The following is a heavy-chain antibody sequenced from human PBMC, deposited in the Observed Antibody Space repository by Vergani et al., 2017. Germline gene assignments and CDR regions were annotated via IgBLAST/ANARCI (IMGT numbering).Heavy chain of an antibody. CDR3: AKVGCSGGSCYYYYYGMDV. Sequence: EVQLLESGGGLVQPGGSLRLSCAASGFTFSSYAMSWVRQAPGKGLEWVSAISGSGGSTYYADSVKGRFTISRDNSKNTLYLQMNSLRAEDTAVYYWAKVGCSGGSCYYYYYGMDVWGQGTTVTVSS. D-gene: IGHD2-15*01. CDR2: ISGSGGST. J-gene: IGHJ6*02. CDR1: GFTFSSYA. V-gene: IGHV3-23*01.